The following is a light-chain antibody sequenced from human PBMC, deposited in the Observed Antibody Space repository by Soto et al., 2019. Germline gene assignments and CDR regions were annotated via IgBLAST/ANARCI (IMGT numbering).Light chain of an antibody. CDR1: QSLLHSNGYNY. CDR2: LGS. CDR3: MQALQTPPT. J-gene: IGKJ4*01. V-gene: IGKV2-28*01. Sequence: DIVMTQSPLSLPVTPGAPASISCRSSQSLLHSNGYNYLDWYLQKPGQSPQLLIYLGSNRASGVPDRFSGSGSGTDFTLKISRVEAEDVWVYYCMQALQTPPTLGGGTKVDIK.